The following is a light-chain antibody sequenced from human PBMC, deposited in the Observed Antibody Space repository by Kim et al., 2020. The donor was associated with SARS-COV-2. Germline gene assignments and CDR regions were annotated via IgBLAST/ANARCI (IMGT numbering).Light chain of an antibody. CDR3: GLYRSGLWV. CDR1: SGSCSTGCY. V-gene: IGLV8-61*01. CDR2: NTN. J-gene: IGLJ3*02. Sequence: PGRTVTRHFGSSSGSCSTGCYPSWYEQPPGQTPRPLIYNTNTRSSGVPDRFSGSILGNKAALTGTGAQADDESDYYGGLYRSGLWVFGGGTTLTVL.